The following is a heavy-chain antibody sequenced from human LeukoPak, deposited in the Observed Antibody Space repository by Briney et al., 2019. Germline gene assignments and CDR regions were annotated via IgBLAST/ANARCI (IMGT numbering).Heavy chain of an antibody. J-gene: IGHJ6*03. CDR1: GYTFTSYD. D-gene: IGHD6-6*01. CDR3: ARGFLAARNYYYYMDV. Sequence: GASVKVSCKASGYTFTSYDINWVRQATGQGLEWMGWMNPNSGNTGYAQKFQGRVTMTRNTSISTAYMELSSLRSEDTAVYYCARGFLAARNYYYYMDVWGKGTTVTVSS. CDR2: MNPNSGNT. V-gene: IGHV1-8*01.